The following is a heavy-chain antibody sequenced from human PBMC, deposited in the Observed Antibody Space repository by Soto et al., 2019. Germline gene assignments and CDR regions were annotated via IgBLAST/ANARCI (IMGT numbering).Heavy chain of an antibody. Sequence: VASVKVSCKASGGTFSSYTFAWVRQAPGQGLEWMGGIIPIFNTPLYAQKLQGRVTMTTDTSTSTAFMELRSLRSDDTALYYCARRPSADWFDAWGQGTLVTVSS. CDR3: ARRPSADWFDA. D-gene: IGHD2-2*01. V-gene: IGHV1-69*05. CDR1: GGTFSSYT. J-gene: IGHJ5*02. CDR2: IIPIFNTP.